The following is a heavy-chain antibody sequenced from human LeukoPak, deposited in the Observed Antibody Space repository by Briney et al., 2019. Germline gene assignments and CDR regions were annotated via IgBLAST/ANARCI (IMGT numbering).Heavy chain of an antibody. Sequence: GGSLRLSCAGSGFTGGINDYMSWVRQAPGKGLEWVSVIYSGGNTYYADSVRGRFTISRDKSKNTLYLQMNSLTVEDTAMYYCTRTDLWVSWGQGAQVTVSS. CDR1: GFTGGINDY. J-gene: IGHJ5*02. CDR3: TRTDLWVS. V-gene: IGHV3-66*01. D-gene: IGHD1-26*01. CDR2: IYSGGNT.